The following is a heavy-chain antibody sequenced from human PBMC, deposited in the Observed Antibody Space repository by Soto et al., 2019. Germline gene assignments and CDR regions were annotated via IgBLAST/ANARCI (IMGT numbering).Heavy chain of an antibody. CDR3: ARVGGWYSRT. CDR2: ISDHGRTK. V-gene: IGHV3-30*01. D-gene: IGHD1-26*01. J-gene: IGHJ5*02. CDR1: GFTFSSST. Sequence: QVRLVESGGGVVQPGRSLRLSCAASGFTFSSSTIHWVRQAPGKGLEWVAVISDHGRTKNYADSVKGRFTVSRDNSNNTLSLQMDSLTVDDTAVYYRARVGGWYSRTWGQGTLVTVSS.